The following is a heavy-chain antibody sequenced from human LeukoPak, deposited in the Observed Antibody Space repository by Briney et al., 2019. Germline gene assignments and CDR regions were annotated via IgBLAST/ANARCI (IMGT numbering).Heavy chain of an antibody. CDR1: GGSIGSYY. J-gene: IGHJ4*02. D-gene: IGHD6-13*01. Sequence: SETLSLTCTVSGGSIGSYYWSWIRQPAGKGLEWIGRIYTSGSTNYNPSPKSRVTMSVDTSKNQFSLKLSSVTAADTAVYYCAGEAQQLVDYWGQGTLVTVSS. CDR2: IYTSGST. CDR3: AGEAQQLVDY. V-gene: IGHV4-4*07.